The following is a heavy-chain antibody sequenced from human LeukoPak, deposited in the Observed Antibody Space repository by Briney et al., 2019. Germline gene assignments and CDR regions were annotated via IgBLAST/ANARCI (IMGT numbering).Heavy chain of an antibody. V-gene: IGHV3-23*01. D-gene: IGHD1-26*01. CDR2: ISGGGGST. Sequence: GGSLRLSCAASGFTFSSYAMSWVRQAPGKGLEWVSAISGGGGSTYYADSVKGRFTISRDNSKNTLYLQMNSLRAEDTAVYYCANGGATTSYFGYWGQGTLVTVSS. CDR3: ANGGATTSYFGY. CDR1: GFTFSSYA. J-gene: IGHJ4*02.